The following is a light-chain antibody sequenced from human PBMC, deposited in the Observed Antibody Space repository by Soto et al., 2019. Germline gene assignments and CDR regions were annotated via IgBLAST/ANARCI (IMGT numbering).Light chain of an antibody. Sequence: DIQMTQSPSTLSASVGDRVTITCRASQSISIWLAWYQQKPEKAPNLLIYDASTLESGVPSRFSGRGSGTDFTLTISSLQPHDFATYYCQQYHTYPPTFGGGTHVEIK. CDR2: DAS. J-gene: IGKJ4*01. V-gene: IGKV1-5*01. CDR3: QQYHTYPPT. CDR1: QSISIW.